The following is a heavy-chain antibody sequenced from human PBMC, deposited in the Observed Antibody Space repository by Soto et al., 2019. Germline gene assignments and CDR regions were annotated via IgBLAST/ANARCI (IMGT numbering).Heavy chain of an antibody. J-gene: IGHJ6*03. CDR2: INSDGSST. D-gene: IGHD3-9*01. V-gene: IGHV3-74*01. CDR3: ARDSVSNYDILTGYSTRYYYYYMDV. CDR1: GFTFSSYW. Sequence: EVQLVESGGGLVQPGGSLRLSCAASGFTFSSYWMHWVRQAPGKGLVWVSRINSDGSSTSYADSVKGRFTISRDNAKNTLYLQMNSLRAEDTAVYYCARDSVSNYDILTGYSTRYYYYYMDVWGKGTTVTVSS.